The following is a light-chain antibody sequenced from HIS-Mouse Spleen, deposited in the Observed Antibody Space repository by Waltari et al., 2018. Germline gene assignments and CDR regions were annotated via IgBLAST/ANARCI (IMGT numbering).Light chain of an antibody. J-gene: IGLJ3*02. V-gene: IGLV2-23*01. CDR2: EGS. CDR1: SSDVGSYNL. Sequence: QSALTQPASVSGSPGQSITISCTGTSSDVGSYNLVSWYQQHPGKAPKLMLYEGSKRPSWVSNRFSGSKSGNTASLTISGLQAEDEADYYCCSYAGSSTWVFGGGTKLTVL. CDR3: CSYAGSSTWV.